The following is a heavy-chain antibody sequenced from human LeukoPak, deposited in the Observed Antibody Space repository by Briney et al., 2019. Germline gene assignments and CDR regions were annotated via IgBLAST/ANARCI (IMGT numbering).Heavy chain of an antibody. V-gene: IGHV3-21*01. J-gene: IGHJ6*04. D-gene: IGHD3-10*02. CDR1: GFTFSSYS. CDR2: ISSSSIYI. Sequence: PGGSLRLSCAASGFTFSSYSMNWVRQAPGKGLEWVSSISSSSIYIYYADSVKGRFTISRDNAKNALYLQMNSLRAEDTAVYYCAELGITMIGGVWGKGTTVTISS. CDR3: AELGITMIGGV.